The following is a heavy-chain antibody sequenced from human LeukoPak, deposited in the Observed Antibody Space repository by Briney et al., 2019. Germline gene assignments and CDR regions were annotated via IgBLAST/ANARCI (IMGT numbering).Heavy chain of an antibody. CDR3: ARESFSRGWYGGAFGD. CDR2: MNPNSGNT. J-gene: IGHJ4*02. V-gene: IGHV1-8*03. CDR1: GYTFTSYD. Sequence: ASVKVSCKASGYTFTSYDINWVRQATGQGLEWMGWMNPNSGNTGYAQKFQGRVTITRNTSISTAYMELSSLRSEDTAVYYCARESFSRGWYGGAFGDWGQGTLVTVSS. D-gene: IGHD6-19*01.